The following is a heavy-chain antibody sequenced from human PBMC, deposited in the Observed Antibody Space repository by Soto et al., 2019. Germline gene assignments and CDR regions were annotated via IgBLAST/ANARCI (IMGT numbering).Heavy chain of an antibody. CDR3: ARDKDQYDFWDGSPVS. CDR2: ISYDGGNK. J-gene: IGHJ5*02. Sequence: PGGSLRLSCTASNFVFSVYSLHWVRQAPGKGLEWVALISYDGGNKYYADSVKGRFTISRDNSKNTLYLQMNSLRREDTAVYYCARDKDQYDFWDGSPVSWGQGPLVTVSS. CDR1: NFVFSVYS. V-gene: IGHV3-30-3*01. D-gene: IGHD3-3*01.